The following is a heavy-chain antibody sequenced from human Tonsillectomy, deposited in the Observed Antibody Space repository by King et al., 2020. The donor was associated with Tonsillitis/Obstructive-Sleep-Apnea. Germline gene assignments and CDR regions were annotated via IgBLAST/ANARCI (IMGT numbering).Heavy chain of an antibody. CDR1: GYSFTRFW. CDR3: ARHLAVAGMYAFDI. D-gene: IGHD6-19*01. J-gene: IGHJ3*02. CDR2: IFPGDSDT. V-gene: IGHV5-51*01. Sequence: VQLVVSGPEVKKPGESLKISCKGSGYSFTRFWIAWVRQMPGKGLEWMGIIFPGDSDTRYSPSFQGQVTISADTSISTAYLQWSSLKASDTAMYYCARHLAVAGMYAFDIWGQGTMVTVSS.